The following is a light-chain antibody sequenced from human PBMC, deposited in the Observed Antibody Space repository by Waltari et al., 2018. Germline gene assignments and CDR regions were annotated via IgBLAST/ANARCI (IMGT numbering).Light chain of an antibody. CDR1: QGINIR. Sequence: DIQMTQSPSSVSASVGDRVTITCRASQGINIRLVWYQQKPGKAPNVLIYEGSTLQSGVPSRFGSSVSGTDFTLTISSLQAEDFATYYCQQTNSFPYTFGQGTKLEI. CDR3: QQTNSFPYT. V-gene: IGKV1D-12*01. CDR2: EGS. J-gene: IGKJ2*01.